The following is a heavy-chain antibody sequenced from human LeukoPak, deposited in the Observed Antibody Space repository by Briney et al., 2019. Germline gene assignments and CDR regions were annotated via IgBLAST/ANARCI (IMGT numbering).Heavy chain of an antibody. CDR2: IGTAGDT. J-gene: IGHJ4*02. CDR1: GFTFSSYG. CDR3: AKVYGDYFGYYFDY. D-gene: IGHD4-17*01. V-gene: IGHV3-13*01. Sequence: PGGSLRLSCAASGFTFSSYGMHWVRQATGKGLEWVSAIGTAGDTYYPGSVKGRFTISRENAKNSLYLQMNSLRAEDTAVYYCAKVYGDYFGYYFDYWGQGTLVTVSS.